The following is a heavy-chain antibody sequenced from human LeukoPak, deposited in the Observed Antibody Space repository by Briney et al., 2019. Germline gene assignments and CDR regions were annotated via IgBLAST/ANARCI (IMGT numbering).Heavy chain of an antibody. CDR1: GFTFSNAW. CDR3: ARTSYSYYYYYMDV. Sequence: AGGSLRLSCAASGFTFSNAWMSWVRQAPGKGLEWVGRIKSKTDGGTTDYAAPVKGRFTISRDDSKNTLYLQMNSLRAEDTAVYYCARTSYSYYYYYMDVWGKGTTVTISS. J-gene: IGHJ6*03. CDR2: IKSKTDGGTT. D-gene: IGHD1-26*01. V-gene: IGHV3-15*01.